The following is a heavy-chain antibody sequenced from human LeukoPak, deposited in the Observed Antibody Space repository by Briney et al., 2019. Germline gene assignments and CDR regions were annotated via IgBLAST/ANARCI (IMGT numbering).Heavy chain of an antibody. Sequence: GSLRLSCAASGFTVSSNYMSWVRQAPGKGLEWVGTISSSGTTYYSPSLRSRLTISVDTSKNHFSLKLTSVTAADTAVYYCVAEVEAADSPLGHLNFDSWGQGILASVSS. V-gene: IGHV4-59*05. J-gene: IGHJ4*02. CDR3: VAEVEAADSPLGHLNFDS. CDR2: ISSSGTT. CDR1: GFTVSSNY. D-gene: IGHD7-27*01.